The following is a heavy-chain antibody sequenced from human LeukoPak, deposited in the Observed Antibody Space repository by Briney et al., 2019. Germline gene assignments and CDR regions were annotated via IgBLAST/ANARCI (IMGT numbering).Heavy chain of an antibody. CDR3: ARTVSGDYYGMDV. CDR2: TSYSGST. J-gene: IGHJ6*02. CDR1: GGSISNSY. D-gene: IGHD1-26*01. Sequence: PSETLSLTCTVSGGSISNSYWNWVRQPPGKGLEWIGYTSYSGSTNYNPSLKSRVTMSVDTSTDQFSLRLISVTAADTAVYYCARTVSGDYYGMDVWGQGTPVTVSS. V-gene: IGHV4-59*08.